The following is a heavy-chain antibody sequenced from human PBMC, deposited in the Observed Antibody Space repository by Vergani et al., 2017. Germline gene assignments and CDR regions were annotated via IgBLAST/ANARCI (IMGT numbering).Heavy chain of an antibody. CDR3: ARASYYGSGGHFDY. V-gene: IGHV4-61*02. Sequence: QVQLQESGPGLVKPSQTLSLTCTVSGGSISSGTFHWTWIRQPAGKGLEWIGRIFTSGSTNYNPSLKSRVTISVDTSKNQFSLKLRSVTAADTAVYYCARASYYGSGGHFDYWGQGTLVTVSS. D-gene: IGHD3-10*01. J-gene: IGHJ4*02. CDR2: IFTSGST. CDR1: GGSISSGTFH.